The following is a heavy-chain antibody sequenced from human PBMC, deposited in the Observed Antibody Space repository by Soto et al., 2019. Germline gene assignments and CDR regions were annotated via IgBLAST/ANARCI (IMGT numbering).Heavy chain of an antibody. Sequence: QVQLVESGGGVVQPGRSLRLSCAASGFTFSSYAMHWVRQAPGKGLEWVAVISYDGSNKYYADSVKGRFTISRDNSKNTLYLQMNSLRAEDTAVYYCARGLPPYCGGDCYSLDYWGQGTLVTVSS. CDR1: GFTFSSYA. D-gene: IGHD2-21*02. CDR3: ARGLPPYCGGDCYSLDY. V-gene: IGHV3-30-3*01. CDR2: ISYDGSNK. J-gene: IGHJ4*02.